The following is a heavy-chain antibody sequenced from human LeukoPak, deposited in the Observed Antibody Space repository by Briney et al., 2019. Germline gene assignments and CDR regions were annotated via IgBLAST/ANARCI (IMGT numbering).Heavy chain of an antibody. V-gene: IGHV3-53*01. Sequence: GGSLRLSCAASGFTVSSSYMNWVRRAPGKGLEGVSVIYSGGSTFYSDSVEGRFTISRDNSNNTLYLQMNSLRAEDTAMYYCAREYYDNSGGEDAFDIWGPGTMVTVSS. CDR3: AREYYDNSGGEDAFDI. D-gene: IGHD3-22*01. J-gene: IGHJ3*02. CDR1: GFTVSSSY. CDR2: IYSGGST.